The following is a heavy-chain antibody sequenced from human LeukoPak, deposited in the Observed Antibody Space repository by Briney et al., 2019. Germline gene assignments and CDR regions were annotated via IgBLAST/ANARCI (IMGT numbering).Heavy chain of an antibody. CDR3: ARGVSSSSSPYYYHMDV. CDR1: GYTFTSYD. J-gene: IGHJ6*03. Sequence: ASVKVSCKASGYTFTSYDINWVRQATGQGLEWMGWMNPNSGNTGYAQKFQGRVTITRNTSISTAYMELSSLRSEDTAVYYCARGVSSSSSPYYYHMDVWGKGTTVTVSS. D-gene: IGHD6-6*01. CDR2: MNPNSGNT. V-gene: IGHV1-8*03.